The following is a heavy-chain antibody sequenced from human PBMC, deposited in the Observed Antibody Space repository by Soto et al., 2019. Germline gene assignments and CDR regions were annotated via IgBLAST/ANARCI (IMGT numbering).Heavy chain of an antibody. CDR3: ARISARRNDFDV. V-gene: IGHV1-18*01. CDR2: ITPYNGNT. J-gene: IGHJ3*01. Sequence: QVPLVQSGAEVKNPGASVKVSCQASNYLFGAFGISWVRQAPGQGLEWMGWITPYNGNTNYAEKFQDRVTMTADKSTTTAYMEVRRLTSDDTAVYFCARISARRNDFDVWGQGTVVTVSS. CDR1: NYLFGAFG.